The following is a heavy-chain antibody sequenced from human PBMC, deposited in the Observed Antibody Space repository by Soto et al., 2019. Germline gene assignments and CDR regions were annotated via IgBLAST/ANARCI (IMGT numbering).Heavy chain of an antibody. CDR2: VSPDGNTA. D-gene: IGHD3-10*01. Sequence: GGSLRLSCAASGFTLSTYWMHWVRQAPGKGLVWVSRVSPDGNTATYADSVRGRFTISRDNAKNTLYLQMNSLRAEDTAVYYCARPSDSGSGPWFDPWGQGTLVTVSS. CDR3: ARPSDSGSGPWFDP. CDR1: GFTLSTYW. J-gene: IGHJ5*02. V-gene: IGHV3-74*01.